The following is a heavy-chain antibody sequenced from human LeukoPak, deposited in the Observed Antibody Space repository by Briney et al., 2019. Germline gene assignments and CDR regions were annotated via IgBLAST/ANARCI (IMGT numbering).Heavy chain of an antibody. CDR3: ARVYSSYYDSSGYDY. J-gene: IGHJ4*02. CDR2: IKQDGSEK. Sequence: VGSLRLSCAASGFTFSSYWMSWVRQAPGKGLEWVANIKQDGSEKYYVDSVKGRFTISRDNAKNSLYLQMNSLRAEDTAVYYCARVYSSYYDSSGYDYWGQGTLVTVSS. CDR1: GFTFSSYW. D-gene: IGHD3-22*01. V-gene: IGHV3-7*01.